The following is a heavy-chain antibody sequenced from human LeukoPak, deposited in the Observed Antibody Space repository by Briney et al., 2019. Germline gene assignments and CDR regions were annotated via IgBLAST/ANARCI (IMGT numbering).Heavy chain of an antibody. CDR3: AREGCSGGSCYSVPPNY. D-gene: IGHD2-15*01. CDR2: ISYDGSNK. J-gene: IGHJ4*02. CDR1: GFTFSSYG. V-gene: IGHV3-30*03. Sequence: GGSLRLSCAASGFTFSSYGMHWVRQAPGKGLEWVAVISYDGSNKYYADSVKGRFTISRDNSKNSLYLQMNSLRAEDTAVYYCAREGCSGGSCYSVPPNYWGQGTLVTVSS.